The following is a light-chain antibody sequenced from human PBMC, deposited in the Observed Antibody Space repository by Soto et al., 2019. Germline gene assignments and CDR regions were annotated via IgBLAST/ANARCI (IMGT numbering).Light chain of an antibody. V-gene: IGKV1-33*01. J-gene: IGKJ4*01. CDR1: QDISNY. CDR2: DAS. Sequence: DIQMTQSPSSLSASVGDRVTITCQASQDISNYLNWYQQKPGKAPKLLIYDASNLETGVPSRFSGSGSATDFTFTIVSLQPEDIATYYCQQYDNLPPLTFGGGTKVEIK. CDR3: QQYDNLPPLT.